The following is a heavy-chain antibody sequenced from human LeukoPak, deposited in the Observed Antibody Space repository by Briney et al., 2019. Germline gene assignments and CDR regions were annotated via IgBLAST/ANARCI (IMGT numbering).Heavy chain of an antibody. CDR1: GCTFTSYG. J-gene: IGHJ5*02. CDR2: ISAYNGNT. V-gene: IGHV1-18*01. D-gene: IGHD2-8*01. CDR3: ARLGPVYAIPRTYNWFDP. Sequence: ASVKVSCKASGCTFTSYGISWVRQAPGQGLEWMGWISAYNGNTNYAQKLQGRVTMTTDTSTSTAYMELRSLRSDDTAVYYCARLGPVYAIPRTYNWFDPWGQGTLVTVSS.